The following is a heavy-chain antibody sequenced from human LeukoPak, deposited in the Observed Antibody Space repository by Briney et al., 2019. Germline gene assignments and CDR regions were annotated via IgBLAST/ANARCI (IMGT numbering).Heavy chain of an antibody. CDR3: ARGWYYYDI. Sequence: SETLSLTCTVSGGSISSSSYYWGWIRQPPGKGLEWIGSIYYSGSTCYNPSLKSRVTISVDTSKNQLSLKLTSVTAADTAVYYCARGWYYYDIWGQGTMVTVSS. J-gene: IGHJ3*02. D-gene: IGHD3-10*01. V-gene: IGHV4-39*01. CDR1: GGSISSSSYY. CDR2: IYYSGST.